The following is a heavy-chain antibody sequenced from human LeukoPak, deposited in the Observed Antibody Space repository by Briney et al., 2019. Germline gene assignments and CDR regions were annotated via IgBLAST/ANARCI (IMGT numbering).Heavy chain of an antibody. Sequence: ASVKVSCKASGYTFTGYYMHWVRQAPGQGLEWMGWINPNSGGTNYAQKFQGWVTMTRDTSISTAYMELSRLRSDDTAVYYCARGRYYGSGSHQRAWFDPWGQGTLVTVSS. CDR1: GYTFTGYY. J-gene: IGHJ5*02. D-gene: IGHD3-10*01. V-gene: IGHV1-2*04. CDR3: ARGRYYGSGSHQRAWFDP. CDR2: INPNSGGT.